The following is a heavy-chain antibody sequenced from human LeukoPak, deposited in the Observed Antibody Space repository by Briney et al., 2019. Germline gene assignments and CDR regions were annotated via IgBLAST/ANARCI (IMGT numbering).Heavy chain of an antibody. J-gene: IGHJ6*03. CDR1: GFTFSSYA. CDR2: ISGSGGST. CDR3: AKDHSGYDRHYYYYYYYMDV. V-gene: IGHV3-23*01. D-gene: IGHD5-12*01. Sequence: GGSLRLSCAASGFTFSSYAMSWVRQAPGKGLEWVSAISGSGGSTYYADSVKGRFTISRDNSKNTLYLQMNSLRAEDTAVYYCAKDHSGYDRHYYYYYYYMDVWGKGTTVTVSS.